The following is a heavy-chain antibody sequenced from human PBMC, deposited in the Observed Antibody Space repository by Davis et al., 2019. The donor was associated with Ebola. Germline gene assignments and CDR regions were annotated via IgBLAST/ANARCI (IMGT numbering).Heavy chain of an antibody. CDR2: ISGSGGST. CDR3: ARSGLSFGVVKYHYGMDV. J-gene: IGHJ6*04. V-gene: IGHV3-23*01. D-gene: IGHD3-3*01. Sequence: GGSLRLSCADSVITFSSYAMTWVRQAPGTGLEWVSAISGSGGSTYYADSVKGRFTISRDNSRKTMYLQMNSRRAEDTAVYYCARSGLSFGVVKYHYGMDVWGKGTTVTVSS. CDR1: VITFSSYA.